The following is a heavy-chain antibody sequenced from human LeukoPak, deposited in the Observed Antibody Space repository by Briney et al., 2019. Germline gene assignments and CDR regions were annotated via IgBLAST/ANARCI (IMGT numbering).Heavy chain of an antibody. CDR1: GYTFTGYY. J-gene: IGHJ4*02. V-gene: IGHV1-2*02. D-gene: IGHD5-12*01. Sequence: GASVKVSCKASGYTFTGYYMHWVRQAPGQGLEWMGWINPNSGGTNYAQKFQGRVTMTRDTYISTAYMELSRLRSDDTAVYYCASPLGYSGYDYDFDYWGQGTLVTVSS. CDR3: ASPLGYSGYDYDFDY. CDR2: INPNSGGT.